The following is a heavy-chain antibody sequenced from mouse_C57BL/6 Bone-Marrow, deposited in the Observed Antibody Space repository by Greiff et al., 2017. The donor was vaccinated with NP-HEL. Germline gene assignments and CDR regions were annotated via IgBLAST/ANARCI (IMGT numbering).Heavy chain of an antibody. D-gene: IGHD2-1*01. J-gene: IGHJ1*03. CDR3: ARHGLYGNWYFDV. CDR1: EYEFPSHD. Sequence: EVQRVESGGGLVQPGESLKLSCESNEYEFPSHDLSWVRKTPEKRLEFVAAINSDGGSTYYPDTMERRFIISRDNTKKTLYLQMSSMRSEDTALYYCARHGLYGNWYFDVWGTGTTVTVAS. CDR2: INSDGGST. V-gene: IGHV5-2*01.